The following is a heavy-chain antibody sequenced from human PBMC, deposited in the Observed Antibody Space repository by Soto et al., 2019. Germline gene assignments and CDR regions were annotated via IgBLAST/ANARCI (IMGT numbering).Heavy chain of an antibody. CDR1: VAHVSSALYS. CDR2: VYQSGRT. V-gene: IGHV4-30-2*01. Sequence: LSVTMSCSVAHVSSALYSLSLIRQPPGKGLEWIGYVYQSGRTYGSVTTSYNPSLKSRVTISVDRSTNQFSLKLISVTAADTAVYFCARAQSIVAAIDYFDYWGQGSLVTV. J-gene: IGHJ4*02. CDR3: ARAQSIVAAIDYFDY. D-gene: IGHD5-12*01.